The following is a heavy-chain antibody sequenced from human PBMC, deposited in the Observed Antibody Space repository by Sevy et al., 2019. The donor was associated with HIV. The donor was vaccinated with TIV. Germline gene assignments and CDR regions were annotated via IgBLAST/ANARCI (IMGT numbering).Heavy chain of an antibody. CDR1: GFTFSSYS. CDR3: AREDYDVWSGYSRPHYYYYGMDV. J-gene: IGHJ6*02. V-gene: IGHV3-48*02. CDR2: ISSSSSTI. Sequence: GGSLRLSCAASGFTFSSYSMNWVRQAPGKGLEWVSYISSSSSTIDYGDSVKGRFTISRDNAKNSLYLQMNSLRDEDTAVYYCAREDYDVWSGYSRPHYYYYGMDVWGQGTTVTVSS. D-gene: IGHD3-3*01.